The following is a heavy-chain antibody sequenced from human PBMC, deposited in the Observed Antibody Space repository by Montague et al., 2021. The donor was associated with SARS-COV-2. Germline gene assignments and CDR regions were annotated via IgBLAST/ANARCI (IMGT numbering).Heavy chain of an antibody. CDR3: ARGRRILLWFGELLSGGDYYGMDV. CDR1: GGSFSNYY. Sequence: SETLSLTCAVYGGSFSNYYWSWIRQPPGKGLEWIGEINHSGSTNYNPSLKSRVTISVDTSKNQFSPKLSSVTAADTAVYYCARGRRILLWFGELLSGGDYYGMDVWGQGTTVTVSS. D-gene: IGHD3-10*01. CDR2: INHSGST. V-gene: IGHV4-34*01. J-gene: IGHJ6*02.